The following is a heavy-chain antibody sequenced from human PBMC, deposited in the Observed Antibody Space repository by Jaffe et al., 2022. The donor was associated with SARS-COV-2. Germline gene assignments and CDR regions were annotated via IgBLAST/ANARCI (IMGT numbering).Heavy chain of an antibody. V-gene: IGHV2-5*01. Sequence: QITLKESGPTLIQPTQTLTLTCTCSGLSLSSTSVGVGWIRQPPGKALEWLGLIYGNDDKHYSPSLTSRLTITKDTSRNQVVLTVSNVGPEDTATYYCAHLKGYRYSDEGHWGQGILVTVSS. J-gene: IGHJ4*02. D-gene: IGHD3-16*02. CDR1: GLSLSSTSVG. CDR2: IYGNDDK. CDR3: AHLKGYRYSDEGH.